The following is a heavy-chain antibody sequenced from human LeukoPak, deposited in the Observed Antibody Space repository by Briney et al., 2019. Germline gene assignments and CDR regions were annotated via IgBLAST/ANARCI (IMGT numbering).Heavy chain of an antibody. Sequence: SVKVSCKASGGTFSSYAISWVRQAPGQGLEWMGGIIPIFGTANYAQKFQGRVTITADESTSTAYMELSSLRSEDTAVYYCARVADLLSNWFDPWGQGTLVTVSS. D-gene: IGHD2/OR15-2a*01. CDR3: ARVADLLSNWFDP. CDR1: GGTFSSYA. V-gene: IGHV1-69*13. J-gene: IGHJ5*02. CDR2: IIPIFGTA.